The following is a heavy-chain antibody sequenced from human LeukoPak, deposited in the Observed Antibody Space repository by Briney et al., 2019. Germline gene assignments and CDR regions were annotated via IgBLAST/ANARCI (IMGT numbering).Heavy chain of an antibody. CDR3: ARVASSSWYYYGVDV. Sequence: SGGSLRLSCAVSGFTVSSNYMSWVRQAPGEGLEWVSIIYSGGSTYYADSVKGRFTISRDNSKNTLYLQMNSLRAEDTAVYYCARVASSSWYYYGVDVWGQGTTVTVSS. D-gene: IGHD6-13*01. J-gene: IGHJ6*02. V-gene: IGHV3-53*01. CDR1: GFTVSSNY. CDR2: IYSGGST.